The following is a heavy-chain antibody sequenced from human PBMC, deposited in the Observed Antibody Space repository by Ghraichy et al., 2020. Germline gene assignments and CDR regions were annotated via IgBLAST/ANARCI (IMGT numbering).Heavy chain of an antibody. D-gene: IGHD6-19*01. CDR2: TYYRSKWYN. CDR1: GDSVSSNSAA. Sequence: TLSLTCAISGDSVSSNSAAWNWVRQSPSRGLEWLGRTYYRSKWYNDYAVFVKSRIAINPDTSKNHFSLQLNSVTPEDTAVYYCARDLGSAAPFEFWGQGTLVTVSS. V-gene: IGHV6-1*01. CDR3: ARDLGSAAPFEF. J-gene: IGHJ4*02.